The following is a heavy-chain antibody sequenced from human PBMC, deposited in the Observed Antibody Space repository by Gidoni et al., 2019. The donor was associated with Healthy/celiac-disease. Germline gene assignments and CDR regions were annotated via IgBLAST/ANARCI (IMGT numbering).Heavy chain of an antibody. V-gene: IGHV5-51*01. CDR1: GYSFTSYW. Sequence: VQLVQSGAEVKKPGESLKISCMGSGYSFTSYWIGWVRQMPGKGLEWMGIIYPGDSDTRYSPSFQGQVTISADKSISTAYLQWSSLKASDTAMYYCARPYYYDSSGYYFDYWGQGTLVTVSS. CDR3: ARPYYYDSSGYYFDY. D-gene: IGHD3-22*01. CDR2: IYPGDSDT. J-gene: IGHJ4*02.